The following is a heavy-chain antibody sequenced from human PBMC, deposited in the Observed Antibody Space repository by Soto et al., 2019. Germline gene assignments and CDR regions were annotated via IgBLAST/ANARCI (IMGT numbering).Heavy chain of an antibody. V-gene: IGHV4-30-4*01. J-gene: IGHJ4*02. CDR3: AREGGIVGATTVDY. CDR2: IYYSGST. Sequence: SETLSLTCTVSGGSISSGYYYWSWIRQPPGKGLEWIGYIYYSGSTYYNPSLKSRVTISVDTSKNQFSLKLSSVTAADTAVYYCAREGGIVGATTVDYWGQGTLVTVSS. D-gene: IGHD1-26*01. CDR1: GGSISSGYYY.